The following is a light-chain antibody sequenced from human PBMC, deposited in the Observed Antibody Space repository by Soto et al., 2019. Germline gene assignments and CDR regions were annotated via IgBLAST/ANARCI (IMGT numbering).Light chain of an antibody. CDR1: SSDVGGYNY. CDR2: DVS. Sequence: QSVLTQPASVSGSPGQSITISCTGTSSDVGGYNYVSWYQQHPGKAPKLMIYDVSNRPSGVPNRFSGSKSGNTASLTISGLQAEDEADYYCSSYTTSGSLVFGGGTKVTVL. CDR3: SSYTTSGSLV. J-gene: IGLJ2*01. V-gene: IGLV2-14*01.